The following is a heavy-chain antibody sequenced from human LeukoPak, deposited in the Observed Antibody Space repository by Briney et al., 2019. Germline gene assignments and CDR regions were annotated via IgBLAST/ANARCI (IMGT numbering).Heavy chain of an antibody. CDR1: GYTFSDYY. J-gene: IGHJ3*02. V-gene: IGHV1-2*02. D-gene: IGHD5-18*01. CDR3: ASASSSGIPLSLDTPNI. Sequence: GASVKVSCKASGYTFSDYYMHWVRQAPGQGLEWVGWINPNSSGTNYAQKFQGRVTMTRDTSINTAYMELSRLTSDDTAVYYCASASSSGIPLSLDTPNIWGQGTMVTVSS. CDR2: INPNSSGT.